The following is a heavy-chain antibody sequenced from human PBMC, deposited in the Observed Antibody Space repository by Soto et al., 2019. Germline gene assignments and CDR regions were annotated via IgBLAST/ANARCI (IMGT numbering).Heavy chain of an antibody. CDR2: IYYSGST. D-gene: IGHD3-22*01. CDR3: ARDEYSSGYSSSWFDP. V-gene: IGHV4-31*03. Sequence: SETLSLTCTVSGGSISSGGYYWSWIRQHPGKGLEWIGYIYYSGSTYYNPSLKSRVTISVDTSKNQFSLKLSSVTAADTAVYYCARDEYSSGYSSSWFDPWGQGTLVTVSS. CDR1: GGSISSGGYY. J-gene: IGHJ5*02.